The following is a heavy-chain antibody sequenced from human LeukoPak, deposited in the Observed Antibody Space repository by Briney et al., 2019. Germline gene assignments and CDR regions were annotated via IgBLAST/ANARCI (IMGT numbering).Heavy chain of an antibody. CDR2: IIPIFGTA. D-gene: IGHD5-24*01. CDR1: GATFSSSA. V-gene: IGHV1-69*05. J-gene: IGHJ4*01. CDR3: ARGPTSRDGYKYFDY. Sequence: SLKVSCKASGATFSSSAISWVRQAPGQGLEWMGGIIPIFGTANYAQKFQVRVTITTDESTSTAYMELSSLRSEDTSVYDCARGPTSRDGYKYFDYWGQGTLVTVSS.